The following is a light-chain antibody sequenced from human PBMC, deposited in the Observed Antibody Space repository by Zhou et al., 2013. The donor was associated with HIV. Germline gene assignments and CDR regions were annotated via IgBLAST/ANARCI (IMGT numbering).Light chain of an antibody. Sequence: EIVLTQSPGTLSLSPGERATLSCRASQSVSRSYLAWYQQKPGQAPRLLIYDASNRATGIPARFSGSGSGTDFTLTISSLEPEDFAVYYCQHRSNWPPLFGQGTRLEIK. CDR3: QHRSNWPPL. CDR1: QSVSRSY. J-gene: IGKJ5*01. V-gene: IGKV3-11*01. CDR2: DAS.